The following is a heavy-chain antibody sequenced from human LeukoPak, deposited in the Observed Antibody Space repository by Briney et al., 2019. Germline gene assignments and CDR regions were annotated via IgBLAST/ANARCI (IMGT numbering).Heavy chain of an antibody. D-gene: IGHD3-3*01. CDR2: INAGNGNT. V-gene: IGHV1-3*01. J-gene: IGHJ4*02. Sequence: ASVKVSCKASGYTFTSYAMHWVRQAPGQRLEWMGWINAGNGNTKYSQKFQGRVTITRDTSASTAYMELSSLRSEDTAVYYCARDLPSYYDFWSGYSGFDYWGQGTLVTVSS. CDR1: GYTFTSYA. CDR3: ARDLPSYYDFWSGYSGFDY.